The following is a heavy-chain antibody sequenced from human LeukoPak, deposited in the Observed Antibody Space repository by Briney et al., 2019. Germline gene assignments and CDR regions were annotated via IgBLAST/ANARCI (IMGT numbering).Heavy chain of an antibody. CDR3: ARAGAIATVHLDLDH. V-gene: IGHV4-59*11. Sequence: SETLSLTCTVSGASISTHYWSWIRQPPEKGPEWIGDFYFSGSTNYNPSLKSRATISGDTSKNQFSLNLRSVTAADTAVYYCARAGAIATVHLDLDHWGRGTQATVSS. J-gene: IGHJ4*02. CDR2: FYFSGST. D-gene: IGHD6-13*01. CDR1: GASISTHY.